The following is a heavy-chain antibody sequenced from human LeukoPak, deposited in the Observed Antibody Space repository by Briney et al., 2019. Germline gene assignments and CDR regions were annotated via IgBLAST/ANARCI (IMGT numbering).Heavy chain of an antibody. Sequence: GGSLRLSCAASGFTFSSYARSWVRQAPGKGLEWVSAISGSGGSTHYADSVKGRFTISRDNSKNTLYVQMNSLRAEDTAVYYCARDLHAPSSLWSGYYTSAFDIWGQGTMVTVSS. V-gene: IGHV3-23*01. D-gene: IGHD3-3*01. J-gene: IGHJ3*02. CDR2: ISGSGGST. CDR3: ARDLHAPSSLWSGYYTSAFDI. CDR1: GFTFSSYA.